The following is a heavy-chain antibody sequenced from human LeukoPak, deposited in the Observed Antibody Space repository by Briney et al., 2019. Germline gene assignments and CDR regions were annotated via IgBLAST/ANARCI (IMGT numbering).Heavy chain of an antibody. V-gene: IGHV4-34*01. D-gene: IGHD3-3*01. CDR3: ARGSLYYDFWSGYIRSEYFQH. J-gene: IGHJ1*01. CDR2: INHSGST. Sequence: PSETLSLTCAVYGGSFSGYYWSWIRQPPGKGLEWIGEINHSGSTNYNPSLKSRVIISVDTSKNQFSLKLSSVTAADTAVYYCARGSLYYDFWSGYIRSEYFQHWGRGTLVTVSS. CDR1: GGSFSGYY.